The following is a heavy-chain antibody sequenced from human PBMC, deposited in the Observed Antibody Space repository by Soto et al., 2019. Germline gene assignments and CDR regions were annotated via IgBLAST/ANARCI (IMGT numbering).Heavy chain of an antibody. Sequence: EVQLVESGGGLVQPGGSLRLSCVASGLTLSRYWMSWVRQAPGKGLEWVANIKEDGGKTYYVDSVKGRFTISRDNAKNSVYLQMNSLRVEDTAVYYCSRDYYGPGPDWGQGTPVIVSS. D-gene: IGHD3-22*01. V-gene: IGHV3-7*04. CDR1: GLTLSRYW. CDR2: IKEDGGKT. CDR3: SRDYYGPGPD. J-gene: IGHJ4*02.